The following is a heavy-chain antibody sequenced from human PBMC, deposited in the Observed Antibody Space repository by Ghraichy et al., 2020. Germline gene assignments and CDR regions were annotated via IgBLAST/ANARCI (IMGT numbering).Heavy chain of an antibody. Sequence: SETLSLTCTVSGDSISSSNYYWGWIRQPPGKGLEWVGSICYSVATYYNPSVKSRVIISVDTSKNQFSLTLNSTTAADTAVYYCARHARYHSGEDWFDPWGRGTLVTVSS. CDR1: GDSISSSNYY. J-gene: IGHJ5*02. V-gene: IGHV4-39*01. CDR3: ARHARYHSGEDWFDP. D-gene: IGHD3-10*01. CDR2: ICYSVAT.